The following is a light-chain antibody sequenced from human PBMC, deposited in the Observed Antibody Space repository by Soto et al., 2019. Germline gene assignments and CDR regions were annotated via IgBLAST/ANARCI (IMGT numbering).Light chain of an antibody. CDR2: NAS. J-gene: IGKJ3*01. Sequence: IVVTKSPSTLSLSPGETAALSCRASQSVTTKLAWYQQRPGQTPRLLIYNASTRATAVPARFSGGGSVTEFSLTISSLQSDDFGVYYCHQYNNWPPRFTFGPGTKVDNK. V-gene: IGKV3-15*01. CDR1: QSVTTK. CDR3: HQYNNWPPRFT.